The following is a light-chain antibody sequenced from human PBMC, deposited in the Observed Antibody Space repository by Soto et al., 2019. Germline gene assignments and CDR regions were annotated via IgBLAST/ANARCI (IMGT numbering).Light chain of an antibody. Sequence: IQMTQSPSTLSASLVYIAAITCVASQSIRYWLAWFQQKPGKAPRLLIYEASRLESGVPSRFSGSGSATEFTLSISSLQPDDFATYYCQQYGTSSRTFGQGTKVDIK. CDR2: EAS. V-gene: IGKV1-5*03. CDR1: QSIRYW. CDR3: QQYGTSSRT. J-gene: IGKJ1*01.